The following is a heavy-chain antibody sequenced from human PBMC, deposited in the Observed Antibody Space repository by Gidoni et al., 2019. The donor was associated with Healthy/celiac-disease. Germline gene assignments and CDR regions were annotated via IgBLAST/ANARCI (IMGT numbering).Heavy chain of an antibody. V-gene: IGHV3-15*01. CDR2: IKSKTDGGTT. CDR1: GFTFSNAW. J-gene: IGHJ4*02. D-gene: IGHD1-1*01. CDR3: TTESRDGTLYPSVD. Sequence: EVQLVESGGGLVKPGGSLRLSCAASGFTFSNAWMSWVRQAPGKGLEWVGRIKSKTDGGTTDYAAPVKGRFTISRDDSKNTLYLQMNSLKTEDTAVYYCTTESRDGTLYPSVDWGQGTLVTVSS.